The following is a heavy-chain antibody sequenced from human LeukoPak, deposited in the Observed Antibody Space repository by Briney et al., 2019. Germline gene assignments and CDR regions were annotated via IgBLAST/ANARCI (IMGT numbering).Heavy chain of an antibody. D-gene: IGHD3-10*01. CDR3: ARDSGVGWYFDL. CDR2: IYYSGST. J-gene: IGHJ2*01. V-gene: IGHV4-59*13. CDR1: GGSFSGYY. Sequence: SETLSLTCAVYGGSFSGYYWSWIRQPPGKGLEWIGYIYYSGSTNYNPSLKSRVTISADTSKNQFSLKLSSVTAADTAVYYCARDSGVGWYFDLWGRGTLVTVSS.